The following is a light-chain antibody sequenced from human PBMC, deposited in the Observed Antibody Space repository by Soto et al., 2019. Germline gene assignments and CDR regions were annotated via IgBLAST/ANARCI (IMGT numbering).Light chain of an antibody. CDR2: DAS. J-gene: IGKJ5*01. CDR3: QQRSYWPLT. Sequence: EIVMTQSPATLSLSPGERATLSCRASQSVGKYLAWYQQKPGQAPRLLIYDASNRASGIPARFSGSGSGTDFTLTITSLDPEDFAVYYCQQRSYWPLTFGQGTRLEIK. V-gene: IGKV3-11*01. CDR1: QSVGKY.